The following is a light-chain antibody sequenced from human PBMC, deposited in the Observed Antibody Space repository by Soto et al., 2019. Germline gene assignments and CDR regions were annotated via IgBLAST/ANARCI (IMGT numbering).Light chain of an antibody. V-gene: IGLV2-14*01. CDR2: DVS. J-gene: IGLJ1*01. CDR3: SSDTSSSSLV. Sequence: QSVLTQPASVSGSPGQSITISCTGTSSDVGGYNYVSWYQQHPGKAPKLMIYDVSNRPSGVSNRFSGSRSGNTASLTISGDQAEDESDYYCSSDTSSSSLVFGTGTKVTVL. CDR1: SSDVGGYNY.